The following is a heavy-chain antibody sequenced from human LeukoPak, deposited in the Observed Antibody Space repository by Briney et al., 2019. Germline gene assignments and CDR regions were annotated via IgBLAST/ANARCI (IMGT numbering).Heavy chain of an antibody. Sequence: PGRSLRLSCAASGFTFDDYAMHWVRQAPGKGLEWVSGISWNSGSIGYADSVKGRFTISRDNAKNSLYLQMNSLRAEDTALYYCAKARYYDILTGSDWFDPWGQGTLVTVSS. CDR1: GFTFDDYA. CDR3: AKARYYDILTGSDWFDP. D-gene: IGHD3-9*01. J-gene: IGHJ5*02. CDR2: ISWNSGSI. V-gene: IGHV3-9*01.